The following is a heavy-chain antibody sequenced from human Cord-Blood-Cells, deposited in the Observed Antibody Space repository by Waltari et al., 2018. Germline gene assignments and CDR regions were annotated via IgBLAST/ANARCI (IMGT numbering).Heavy chain of an antibody. Sequence: QVQLQESGPGLVKPSETLSLTCTVSGGSISSYYWSWIRQPPGTGLEWIGYIYYSGSTNYNPSLKSRVTISVDTSKNQFSLKLSSVTAADTAVYYCARDQTYDFWSGYSPGYAFDIWGQGTMVTVSS. J-gene: IGHJ3*02. CDR3: ARDQTYDFWSGYSPGYAFDI. D-gene: IGHD3-3*01. CDR1: GGSISSYY. CDR2: IYYSGST. V-gene: IGHV4-59*01.